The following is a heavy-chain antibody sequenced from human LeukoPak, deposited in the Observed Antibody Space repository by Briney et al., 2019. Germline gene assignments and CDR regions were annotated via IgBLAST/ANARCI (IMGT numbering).Heavy chain of an antibody. D-gene: IGHD4-17*01. V-gene: IGHV3-20*04. CDR3: AKAFITMTTLSPFDS. J-gene: IGHJ4*02. CDR1: GFTFDDYG. Sequence: PGGSLRLSCAASGFTFDDYGMSWVRQAPGKGLEWVSGINWNGADTDYADSVKGRFTISRDSAKNSLYLQMKSLRAEDTAVYYCAKAFITMTTLSPFDSWGLGTLVTVSS. CDR2: INWNGADT.